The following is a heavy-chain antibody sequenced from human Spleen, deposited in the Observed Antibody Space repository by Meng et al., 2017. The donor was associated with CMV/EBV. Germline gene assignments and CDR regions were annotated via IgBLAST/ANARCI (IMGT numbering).Heavy chain of an antibody. J-gene: IGHJ4*02. CDR3: ARETSRRGFDY. Sequence: GESLKISCAASGFTFSSYEMNWVRQAPGKGLEWVSYISSSGNIKYYADSVKGRFTISRDNAQNSLYLEMNSLRAEDTAVYFCARETSRRGFDYWGQGTPVTVSS. CDR2: ISSSGNIK. CDR1: GFTFSSYE. V-gene: IGHV3-48*03.